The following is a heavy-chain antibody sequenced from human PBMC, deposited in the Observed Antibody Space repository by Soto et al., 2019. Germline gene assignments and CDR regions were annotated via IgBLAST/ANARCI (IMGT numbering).Heavy chain of an antibody. CDR2: VSGGGGST. D-gene: IGHD2-21*02. CDR1: GFTFSSYA. J-gene: IGHJ4*02. CDR3: AKRGYCGGDCHFDY. Sequence: EVQLLESGGGLVQPGGSVRLSCSASGFTFSSYAMSWVRQATGKGLEWVSAVSGGGGSTYYPDSVKGRFTISRDNSKNTLYLQMNSLRAEDTAVYHCAKRGYCGGDCHFDYWGQGTLVIVSS. V-gene: IGHV3-23*01.